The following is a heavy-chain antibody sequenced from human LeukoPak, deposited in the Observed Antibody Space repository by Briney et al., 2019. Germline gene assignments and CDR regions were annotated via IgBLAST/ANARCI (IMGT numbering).Heavy chain of an antibody. CDR3: AKDLLEVDTALAN. CDR1: GFTFDDYA. D-gene: IGHD5-18*01. Sequence: PAGGSLRLSCEASGFTFDDYAMHWVRQAPGKGLEWVSGISWNSGSIGYADSVKGRFTISRDNAKNSLYLQMNSLRAEDTALYYCAKDLLEVDTALANWGQGTLVTVSS. V-gene: IGHV3-9*01. CDR2: ISWNSGSI. J-gene: IGHJ4*02.